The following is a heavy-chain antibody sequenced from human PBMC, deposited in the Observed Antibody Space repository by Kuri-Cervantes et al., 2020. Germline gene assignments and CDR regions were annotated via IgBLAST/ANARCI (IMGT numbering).Heavy chain of an antibody. J-gene: IGHJ4*02. CDR1: GFTFSRYW. D-gene: IGHD3-10*01. CDR3: ARDRGGMTMVRGGIF. V-gene: IGHV3-7*01. CDR2: IKQDGGDK. Sequence: GGSLRLSCAASGFTFSRYWMSWVRQAPGKGLEWVANIKQDGGDKYYVESVKGRFTISRDNAKNSLYLQMNSLRVEDTAVYYGARDRGGMTMVRGGIFGGQGTLVTVSS.